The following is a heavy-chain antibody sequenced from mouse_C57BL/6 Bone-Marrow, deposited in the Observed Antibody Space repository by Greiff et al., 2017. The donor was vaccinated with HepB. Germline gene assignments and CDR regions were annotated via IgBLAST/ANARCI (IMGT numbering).Heavy chain of an antibody. CDR1: GYTFTSYW. J-gene: IGHJ3*01. CDR2: IHPNSGST. D-gene: IGHD1-1*01. V-gene: IGHV1-64*01. Sequence: VQLQQPGAELAKPGASVKLSCKASGYTFTSYWMHWVKQRPGQGLEWIGMIHPNSGSTNYNEKFKSKATLTVDKSSSTAYMQLSSLTSEDSAVYYCARAYYYGSSKGFAYWGQGTPVTVSA. CDR3: ARAYYYGSSKGFAY.